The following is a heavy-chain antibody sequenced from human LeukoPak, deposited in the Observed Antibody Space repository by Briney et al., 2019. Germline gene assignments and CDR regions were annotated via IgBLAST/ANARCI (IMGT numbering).Heavy chain of an antibody. CDR3: ARESVGYYDFWSGYPAYGMDV. CDR2: IYYSGST. CDR1: GGSISSYY. D-gene: IGHD3-3*01. J-gene: IGHJ6*02. Sequence: PSETLSLTCTVSGGSISSYYWSWIRQPPGKGLEWIGYIYYSGSTNYNPSLKSRVTISVDTSKNQFSLKLSSVTAADTAVYYCARESVGYYDFWSGYPAYGMDVWGQGTTVTVSS. V-gene: IGHV4-59*01.